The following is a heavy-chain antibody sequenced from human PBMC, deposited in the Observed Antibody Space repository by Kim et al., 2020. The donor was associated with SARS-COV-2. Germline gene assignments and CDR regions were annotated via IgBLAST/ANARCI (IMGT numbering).Heavy chain of an antibody. Sequence: SETLSLTCAVYGGSFSGYYWSWIRQPPGKGLEWIGEINHSGSTNYNPSLKSRVTISVDTSKNQFSLKLSSVTAADTAVYYCARGLIQLWFNWGQGTLVTVSS. CDR1: GGSFSGYY. CDR2: INHSGST. V-gene: IGHV4-34*01. J-gene: IGHJ4*02. D-gene: IGHD5-18*01. CDR3: ARGLIQLWFN.